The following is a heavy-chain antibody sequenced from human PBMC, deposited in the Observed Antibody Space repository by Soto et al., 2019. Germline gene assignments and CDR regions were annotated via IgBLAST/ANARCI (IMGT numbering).Heavy chain of an antibody. CDR3: FRSSWYFDI. CDR1: GFTFSSYS. D-gene: IGHD6-13*01. J-gene: IGHJ3*02. V-gene: IGHV3-48*01. CDR2: ISSSSSTI. Sequence: EVQLVESGGGLVQPGGSLRLSCAASGFTFSSYSMNWVRQAPGKGLEWVSYISSSSSTIYYADSVKGRFTISRDNAKNSLYLQMNSLIAEDTAVYYCFRSSWYFDIWGQGTMVTVSS.